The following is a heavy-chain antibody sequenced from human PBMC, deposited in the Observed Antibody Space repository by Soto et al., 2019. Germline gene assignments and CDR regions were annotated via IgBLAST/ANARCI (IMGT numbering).Heavy chain of an antibody. CDR2: ISPYNGNT. J-gene: IGHJ4*02. V-gene: IGHV1-18*01. CDR1: GYTFTSYG. D-gene: IGHD3-22*01. Sequence: ASVKVSCKASGYTFTSYGISWVRQAPGQGLEWMGWISPYNGNTNYAEKFKDRVTLTTDTSTDTAFLDLRSLTSDDTAVYFCARDQYYFDSSGYYDFWGQGTLVTVSS. CDR3: ARDQYYFDSSGYYDF.